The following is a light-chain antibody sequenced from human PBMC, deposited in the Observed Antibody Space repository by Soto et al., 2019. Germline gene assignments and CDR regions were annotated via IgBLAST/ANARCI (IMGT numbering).Light chain of an antibody. Sequence: DIQMTQSPSTLSASVVDRVTITCRASQSISGTLAWYQQKPGKAPKLLIFDASSLERGVPSRFSGSGYGTEFTLTISSLQTDDFATYYCQQYDTYSRTFGQGTKVDIK. V-gene: IGKV1-5*01. CDR3: QQYDTYSRT. J-gene: IGKJ1*01. CDR1: QSISGT. CDR2: DAS.